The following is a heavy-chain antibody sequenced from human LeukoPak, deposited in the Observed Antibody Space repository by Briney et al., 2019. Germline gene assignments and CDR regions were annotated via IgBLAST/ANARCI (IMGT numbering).Heavy chain of an antibody. J-gene: IGHJ4*02. CDR3: ARKNGLDV. Sequence: QTGGSLRLSCTVSGFTFSSYWMSWVRQAPGKGLEWVANIKQDGSEKYYVDSAKGRFTISRDNAKNSLYLQMNSLRAEDTAMYYCARKNGLDVWGQGTLVTVSS. V-gene: IGHV3-7*01. CDR1: GFTFSSYW. CDR2: IKQDGSEK. D-gene: IGHD3/OR15-3a*01.